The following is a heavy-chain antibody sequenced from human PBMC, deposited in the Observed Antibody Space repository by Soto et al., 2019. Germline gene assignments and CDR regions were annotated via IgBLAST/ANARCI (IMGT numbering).Heavy chain of an antibody. V-gene: IGHV1-18*01. CDR2: ISAYNGNT. CDR1: GYTFTSYG. CDR3: ARGGSWRYYYYYYMDV. J-gene: IGHJ6*03. Sequence: ASVKVSCKASGYTFTSYGISWVRQAPGQGLEWMGWISAYNGNTNYAQKLQGRVTMTRNTSISTAYMELSSLRSEDTAVYYCARGGSWRYYYYYYMDVWGKGTTVTVSS. D-gene: IGHD3-10*01.